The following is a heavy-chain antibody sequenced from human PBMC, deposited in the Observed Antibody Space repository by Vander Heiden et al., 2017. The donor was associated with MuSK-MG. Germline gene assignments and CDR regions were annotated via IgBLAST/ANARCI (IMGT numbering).Heavy chain of an antibody. V-gene: IGHV3-30-3*01. CDR2: ASDDVTKR. D-gene: IGHD6-13*01. Sequence: QVQLVQSGGGVVQPGRSLRLSCLASGFTFSRYAMLRVRQAPGKGLECVAVASDDVTKRDYTNSVKGRFTVSRDNSKNTLYLEMNSLRAEDTAVYYCARDWQLDYWGQGVLVTVSS. CDR3: ARDWQLDY. CDR1: GFTFSRYA. J-gene: IGHJ4*02.